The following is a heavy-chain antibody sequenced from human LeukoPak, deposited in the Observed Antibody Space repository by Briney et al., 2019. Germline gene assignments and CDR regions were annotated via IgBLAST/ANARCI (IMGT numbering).Heavy chain of an antibody. J-gene: IGHJ6*02. CDR2: ISSSSSYM. Sequence: TGGSLRLSCAASGFTFSTYSMNWVRQAPGKGLEWVSSISSSSSYMFYADSVKGRFTISRDNAKNSLYLQMNSLRAEDTALYYCAKDTVDTAMVTENYGMDVWGQGTTVTVSS. D-gene: IGHD5-18*01. CDR3: AKDTVDTAMVTENYGMDV. CDR1: GFTFSTYS. V-gene: IGHV3-21*04.